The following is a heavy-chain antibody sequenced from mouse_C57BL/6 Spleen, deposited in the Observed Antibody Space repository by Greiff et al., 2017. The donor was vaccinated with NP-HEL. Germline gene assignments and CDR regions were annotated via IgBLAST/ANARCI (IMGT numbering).Heavy chain of an antibody. V-gene: IGHV1-53*01. CDR3: AREGNYYGSSYGYFDV. J-gene: IGHJ1*03. CDR2: INPSNGGT. Sequence: QVQLQQPGTELVKPGASVKLSCKASGYTFTSYWMHWVKQRPGQGLEWMGNINPSNGGTNYNETFKSKATLTVDKSSSTAYMQLSRLTSEDSAVYYCAREGNYYGSSYGYFDVWGTGTTVTVSS. D-gene: IGHD1-1*01. CDR1: GYTFTSYW.